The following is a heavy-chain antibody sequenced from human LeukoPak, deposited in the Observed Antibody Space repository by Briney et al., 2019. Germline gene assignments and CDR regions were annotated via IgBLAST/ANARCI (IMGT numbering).Heavy chain of an antibody. V-gene: IGHV4-4*07. D-gene: IGHD6-13*01. CDR2: IFTSGST. CDR3: ARVYSSSRGSYYYYMDV. CDR1: GGSISSYY. Sequence: PSETLSLTCTVSGGSISSYYWSWIRQPAGKGLEWIGRIFTSGSTNYNPSLKSRVTISVDKSKNQFSLKLSSVTAADTAVYYCARVYSSSRGSYYYYMDVWGKGTTVTVSS. J-gene: IGHJ6*03.